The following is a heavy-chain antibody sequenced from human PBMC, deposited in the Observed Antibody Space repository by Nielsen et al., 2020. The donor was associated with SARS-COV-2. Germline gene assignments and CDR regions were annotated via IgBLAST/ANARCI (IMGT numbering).Heavy chain of an antibody. CDR2: IKQDGSEK. J-gene: IGHJ4*02. D-gene: IGHD3-10*01. V-gene: IGHV3-7*03. CDR3: ARGGLLWFGKFDY. Sequence: GESLKISCAASGFTFSSYWMSWVRQAPGKGLEWVANIKQDGSEKYYVDSVKGRFTISRDNAKNSLYLQMNSLRAEDTAVYYCARGGLLWFGKFDYWGQGTLVTVSS. CDR1: GFTFSSYW.